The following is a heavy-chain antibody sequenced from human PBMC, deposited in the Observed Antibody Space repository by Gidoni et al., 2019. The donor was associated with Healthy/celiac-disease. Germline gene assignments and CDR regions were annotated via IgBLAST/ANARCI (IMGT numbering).Heavy chain of an antibody. Sequence: QVQLQESGPGLVKPSETLSLTCPVSGGSLRSYYWSWIRQPPGKGLEWIGYIYYSGSTNYNPSLKSRVTISVDTSKNQFSLKLSSVTAADTAVYYCARGTGDYYYYYGMDVWGQGTTVTVSS. CDR3: ARGTGDYYYYYGMDV. CDR1: GGSLRSYY. V-gene: IGHV4-59*01. CDR2: IYYSGST. D-gene: IGHD3-10*01. J-gene: IGHJ6*02.